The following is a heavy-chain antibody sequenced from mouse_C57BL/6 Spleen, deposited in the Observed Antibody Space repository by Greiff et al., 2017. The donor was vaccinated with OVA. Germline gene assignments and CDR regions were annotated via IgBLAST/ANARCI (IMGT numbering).Heavy chain of an antibody. J-gene: IGHJ2*01. CDR3: ARSDDYEGVDD. Sequence: QVQLQQPGAELVKPGASVKLSCKASGYTFTSYWMHWVKQRPGQGLEWIGMIHPNSGSTNYNEKFKSKATLTVDKSSSTAYMQLSSLTSEDSAVYYCARSDDYEGVDDWGQGTTLTVSS. D-gene: IGHD2-4*01. V-gene: IGHV1-64*01. CDR1: GYTFTSYW. CDR2: IHPNSGST.